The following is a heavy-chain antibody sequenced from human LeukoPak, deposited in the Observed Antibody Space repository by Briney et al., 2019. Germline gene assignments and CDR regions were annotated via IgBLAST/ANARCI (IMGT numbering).Heavy chain of an antibody. J-gene: IGHJ4*02. D-gene: IGHD4-11*01. CDR2: ISSSSSYI. CDR1: GFTFSSYS. Sequence: PGGSLRLSCAASGFTFSSYSMNWVRQAPGKGLEWVSSISSSSSYIYYADSVKGRFTISRDNSKNTLYLQMNSLRAEDTAVYYCAKDYSNFLDYWGQGTLVTVSS. V-gene: IGHV3-21*01. CDR3: AKDYSNFLDY.